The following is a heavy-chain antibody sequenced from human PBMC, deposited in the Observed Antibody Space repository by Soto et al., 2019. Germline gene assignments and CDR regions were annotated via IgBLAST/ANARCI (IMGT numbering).Heavy chain of an antibody. CDR2: ISYDGSNK. V-gene: IGHV3-30*18. Sequence: QVQLVESGGGVVQPGRSLRLSCAASGFTFSSYGMHWVRQAPGKGLEWVAVISYDGSNKYYADSVKGRFTISRDNSKNTPYLQMKRLRAEDTAVYYRAKEKEKGPPPPDYWGQGTLVTVSS. CDR1: GFTFSSYG. CDR3: AKEKEKGPPPPDY. J-gene: IGHJ4*02.